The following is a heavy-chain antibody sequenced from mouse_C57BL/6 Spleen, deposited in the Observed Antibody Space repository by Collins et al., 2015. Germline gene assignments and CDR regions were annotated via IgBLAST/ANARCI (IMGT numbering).Heavy chain of an antibody. Sequence: QVQLQQSGPELVKPGASVKLSCKASGYTFTSYDSKLGEAEEPGQGLEWIGWIYPRDGSTKYNEKFKGKATLTVDTSSSTAYMELHSLTSEDSAVYFCARRLWGTGTAVTVSS. CDR1: GYTFTSYD. J-gene: IGHJ1*03. V-gene: IGHV1-85*01. CDR2: IYPRDGST. CDR3: ARRL.